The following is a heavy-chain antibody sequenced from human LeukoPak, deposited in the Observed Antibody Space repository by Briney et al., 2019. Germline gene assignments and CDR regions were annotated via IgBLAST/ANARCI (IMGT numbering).Heavy chain of an antibody. Sequence: ASVKVSCKASGYTFTGYYIHWVRQAPGQGLEWMGWITPNSGGTNYAQKFQGRVTMTRDTSISTAYMELSRLRSDDTAVYYRARDVSDYDFWSGYDRPDWFDPWGQGTLVTVSS. V-gene: IGHV1-2*02. J-gene: IGHJ5*02. CDR3: ARDVSDYDFWSGYDRPDWFDP. CDR1: GYTFTGYY. D-gene: IGHD3-3*01. CDR2: ITPNSGGT.